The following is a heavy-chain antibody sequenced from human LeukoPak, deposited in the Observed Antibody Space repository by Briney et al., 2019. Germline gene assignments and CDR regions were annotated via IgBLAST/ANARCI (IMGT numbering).Heavy chain of an antibody. CDR1: GFTFDDYA. CDR2: ISWNSVSI. Sequence: GGSLRLSCAASGFTFDDYAMHWVRQAPGKGLEWVSGISWNSVSIGYADSVEGRFTISGDNAKNSLFLQMNSLRAEDTALYYCAKGGSESTVSNWGQGTLVTVSS. V-gene: IGHV3-9*01. CDR3: AKGGSESTVSN. J-gene: IGHJ4*02. D-gene: IGHD3-16*01.